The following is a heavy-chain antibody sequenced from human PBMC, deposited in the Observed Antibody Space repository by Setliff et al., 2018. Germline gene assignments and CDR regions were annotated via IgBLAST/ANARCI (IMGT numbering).Heavy chain of an antibody. D-gene: IGHD2-15*01. CDR1: GYTFTSYA. J-gene: IGHJ6*03. CDR2: INTNTGNP. CDR3: ARDNRGYAWDYYYYVDV. V-gene: IGHV7-4-1*02. Sequence: GASVKVSCKASGYTFTSYAMNWVRQAPGQGLEWMGWINTNTGNPTYAQGFTGRFVFSLDTSVSTAYLQISSLKAEDTAVYYCARDNRGYAWDYYYYVDVWGKGTTVTVSS.